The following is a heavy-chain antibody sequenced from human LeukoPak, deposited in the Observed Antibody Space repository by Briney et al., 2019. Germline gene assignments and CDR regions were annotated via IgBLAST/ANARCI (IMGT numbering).Heavy chain of an antibody. CDR3: ARDPYYSSSSPYFDY. J-gene: IGHJ4*02. D-gene: IGHD6-6*01. CDR2: ISWNSGNI. CDR1: GFTFDDYA. Sequence: PGGSLRLSCAASGFTFDDYAMHWVRQVPGKGLEWVSGISWNSGNIEYADSVKGRFTISRDNAKKSLFLQVNSLRAEDTALYYCARDPYYSSSSPYFDYWGQGVLVTVSS. V-gene: IGHV3-9*01.